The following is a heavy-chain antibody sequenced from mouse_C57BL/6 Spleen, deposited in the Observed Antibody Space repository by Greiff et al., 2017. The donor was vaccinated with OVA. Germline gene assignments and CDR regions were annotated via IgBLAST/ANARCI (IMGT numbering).Heavy chain of an antibody. CDR2: ISYDGSN. V-gene: IGHV3-6*01. D-gene: IGHD2-4*01. CDR3: ARDDYDGYFDY. Sequence: EVQVVESGPGLVKPSQSLSLTCSVTGYSITSGYYWNWIRQFPGNKLEWMGYISYDGSNNYNPSLKNRISITRDTSKNQFFLKLNSVTTEDTATYYCARDDYDGYFDYWGQGTTLTVSS. J-gene: IGHJ2*01. CDR1: GYSITSGYY.